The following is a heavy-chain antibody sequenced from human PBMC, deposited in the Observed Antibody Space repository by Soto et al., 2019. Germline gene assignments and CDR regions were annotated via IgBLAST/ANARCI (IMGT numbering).Heavy chain of an antibody. CDR3: ARSSTSANYFDY. V-gene: IGHV4-30-4*01. CDR1: GDSISSGDYY. Sequence: PSETLSLTCTVSGDSISSGDYYWSWIRQPPGKGLEWIGYIYYSGSTYYNPSLKSRVTISVDTSKNQFSLKLSSVTAADTAVYYCARSSTSANYFDYWGQGTLVTVSS. D-gene: IGHD2-2*01. J-gene: IGHJ4*02. CDR2: IYYSGST.